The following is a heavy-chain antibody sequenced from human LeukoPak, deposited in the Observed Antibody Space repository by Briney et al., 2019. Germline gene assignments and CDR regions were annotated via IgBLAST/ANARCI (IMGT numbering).Heavy chain of an antibody. CDR2: INPNSGGT. CDR3: ASEPSPTDEAADAFDI. V-gene: IGHV1-2*02. J-gene: IGHJ3*02. Sequence: ASVKVSYKASGYTFTVYYMHWVRQAPGQGLEWMGWINPNSGGTNYTQKFQGMVTMTRETSISTAYMGLSSLRSDETAVYYCASEPSPTDEAADAFDIWGQGTMVTVSS. CDR1: GYTFTVYY.